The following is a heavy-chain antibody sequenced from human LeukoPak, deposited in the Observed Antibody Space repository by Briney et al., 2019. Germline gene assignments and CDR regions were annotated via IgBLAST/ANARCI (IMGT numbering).Heavy chain of an antibody. CDR3: ARDYSYGSGSYYNPYDAFDI. J-gene: IGHJ3*02. D-gene: IGHD3-10*01. Sequence: GGSLRLSCAASGFTFSSYAMHWVRQAPGKGLEWVAVISYDGSNKYYADSVKGRFTISRDNSKNTLYLQMNSLRAEDTAVYYCARDYSYGSGSYYNPYDAFDIWGQGTMVTVSS. CDR2: ISYDGSNK. CDR1: GFTFSSYA. V-gene: IGHV3-30-3*01.